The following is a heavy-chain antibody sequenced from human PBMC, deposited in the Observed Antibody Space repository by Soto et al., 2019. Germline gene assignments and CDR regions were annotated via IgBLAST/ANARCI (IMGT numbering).Heavy chain of an antibody. V-gene: IGHV6-1*02. Sequence: QVQLQQSGPGLVKPSQTLSLICAISGDSVSSATATWSWIRQSPSRGLEWLGRTYYRSKWYNDYAVSVKSRIAITPDTSKHQLSLQLSSVTPEDTAVYFCARDSSGFHWYFDLWGRGTLVTVSS. CDR1: GDSVSSATAT. J-gene: IGHJ2*01. D-gene: IGHD6-19*01. CDR3: ARDSSGFHWYFDL. CDR2: TYYRSKWYN.